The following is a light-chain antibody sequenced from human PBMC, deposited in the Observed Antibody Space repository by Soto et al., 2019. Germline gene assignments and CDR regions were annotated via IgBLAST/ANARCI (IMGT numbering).Light chain of an antibody. V-gene: IGKV3-20*01. J-gene: IGKJ1*01. CDR3: QQYDTSPRT. Sequence: EIVLTQSPGTLSLSPGERATLSCRASQSLSSSYLAWYQQKPGQTPRILIYAASTRAPGIPDRFSGSGSGTDFTLTISRLEPEDLAVYSCQQYDTSPRTFGQGTKVEI. CDR2: AAS. CDR1: QSLSSSY.